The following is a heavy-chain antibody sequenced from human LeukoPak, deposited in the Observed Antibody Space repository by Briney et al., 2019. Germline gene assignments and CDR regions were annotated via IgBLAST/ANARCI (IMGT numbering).Heavy chain of an antibody. CDR2: IYYSGST. CDR1: GGSVSSGSHP. D-gene: IGHD1-26*01. CDR3: ARGGWELPLHFDY. V-gene: IGHV4-30-2*01. Sequence: SETLSLTCTVSGGSVSSGSHPWSWIRQHPGKGLEWIGYIYYSGSTYYNPSLKSRVTISVDRSKNQFSLKLTSVTAADTAVYYCARGGWELPLHFDYWGQGTLVTVSS. J-gene: IGHJ4*02.